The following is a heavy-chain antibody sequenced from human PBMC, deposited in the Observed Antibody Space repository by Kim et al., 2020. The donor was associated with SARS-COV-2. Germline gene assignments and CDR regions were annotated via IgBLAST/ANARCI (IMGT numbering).Heavy chain of an antibody. J-gene: IGHJ6*02. Sequence: GGSLRLSCAASGFTFSSYGMHWVRQAPGKGLEWVAAIWYDGSSKYYVDSVKGRFTISRDNPKNTLYLQMNSLRAEDTAVYYCAKWGGGTVAPYYYGVDVWGQGTTVTVSS. D-gene: IGHD4-4*01. CDR1: GFTFSSYG. CDR3: AKWGGGTVAPYYYGVDV. CDR2: IWYDGSSK. V-gene: IGHV3-33*06.